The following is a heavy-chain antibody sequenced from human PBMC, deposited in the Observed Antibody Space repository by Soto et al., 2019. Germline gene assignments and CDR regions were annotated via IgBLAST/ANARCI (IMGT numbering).Heavy chain of an antibody. D-gene: IGHD6-19*01. CDR2: INEDGSKK. CDR1: GFTVSAKW. CDR3: AREMHLGSGWGDIDI. J-gene: IGHJ4*02. V-gene: IGHV3-7*03. Sequence: PGGSLRLSCAVSGFTVSAKWMSWVRQAPGKGLEWLANINEDGSKKFYVDSVKGRFTISKDNAKNSLSLQLGSLRADDTAVYYCAREMHLGSGWGDIDIWGRGPIVTVS.